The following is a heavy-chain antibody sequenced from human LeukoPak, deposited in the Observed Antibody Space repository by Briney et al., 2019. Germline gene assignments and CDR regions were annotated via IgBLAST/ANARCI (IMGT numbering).Heavy chain of an antibody. V-gene: IGHV3-30-3*01. J-gene: IGHJ6*02. CDR3: ARGPYCSSTSCYLTDYYGMDV. Sequence: GGSLRLSCAASGFIFSSYAMHWVRQAPGKGLEWVAVISYDGSNKYYADSVKGRFTISRDNSKNTLYLQMNSLRAEDTAVYYCARGPYCSSTSCYLTDYYGMDVWGQGTTVTVSS. D-gene: IGHD2-2*01. CDR2: ISYDGSNK. CDR1: GFIFSSYA.